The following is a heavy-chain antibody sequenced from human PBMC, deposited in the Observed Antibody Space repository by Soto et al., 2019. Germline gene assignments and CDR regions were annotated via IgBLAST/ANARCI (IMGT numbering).Heavy chain of an antibody. Sequence: PGGSLRLSCAASGFTFSRYGMHWVRQAPGKGLEWVAVISYDGSNKYYADSVKGRFTISRDNSKNTLYLQMNSLRAEDTALYYCAKPLSGYHDFDSWGQGTLVTVSS. CDR1: GFTFSRYG. CDR2: ISYDGSNK. V-gene: IGHV3-30*18. CDR3: AKPLSGYHDFDS. J-gene: IGHJ4*02. D-gene: IGHD3-9*01.